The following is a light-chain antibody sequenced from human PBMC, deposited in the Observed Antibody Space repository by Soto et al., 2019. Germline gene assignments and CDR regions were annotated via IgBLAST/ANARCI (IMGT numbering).Light chain of an antibody. CDR3: QKNDIAPFT. J-gene: IGKJ3*01. CDR2: SAS. V-gene: IGKV1-27*01. CDR1: QDINNY. Sequence: DIQMTQSPSSLSASVGDRVTITCRASQDINNYLAWYQQKPGKVPKLLIYSASSLQSGVPSRFSGSGSGTEFTLTLSSLQSEDFATYYCQKNDIAPFTFGPGTKVDIK.